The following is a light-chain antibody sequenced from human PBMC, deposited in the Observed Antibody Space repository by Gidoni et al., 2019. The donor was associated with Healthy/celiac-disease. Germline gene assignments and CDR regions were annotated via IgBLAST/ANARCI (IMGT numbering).Light chain of an antibody. CDR1: QSVLYSSNNNNY. V-gene: IGKV4-1*01. Sequence: DIVMTQSPDSLSVSLGERATINCKSSQSVLYSSNNNNYLAWYQQKPGQPPKLLIYWASTRESGVPDRFSGSGSGTDFTLTISSLQAEDVAVYYCQQYYSTPRFTFGPGTKVDIK. CDR2: WAS. J-gene: IGKJ3*01. CDR3: QQYYSTPRFT.